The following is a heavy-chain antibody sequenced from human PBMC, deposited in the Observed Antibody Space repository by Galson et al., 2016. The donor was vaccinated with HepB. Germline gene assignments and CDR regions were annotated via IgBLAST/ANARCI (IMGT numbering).Heavy chain of an antibody. CDR2: ISSSSSFI. CDR3: AREGDRGRQLVRRSSFDY. CDR1: GFTFITYS. J-gene: IGHJ4*02. V-gene: IGHV3-21*01. Sequence: SLRLSCAPSGFTFITYSMNWVRQAPGRGLEWVSSISSSSSFIYYADSVKGRFTIARDNAKNSLYLQMNSLRAEDTAVYYCAREGDRGRQLVRRSSFDYWGQGTLVTVSS. D-gene: IGHD6-6*01.